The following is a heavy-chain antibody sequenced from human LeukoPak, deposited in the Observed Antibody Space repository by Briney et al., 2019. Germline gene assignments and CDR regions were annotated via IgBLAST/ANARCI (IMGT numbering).Heavy chain of an antibody. Sequence: ASVKVSCKASGYTFTGHYMHWVRQAPGQGLEWMGWINPNSGGTNYAQKFQGRVTMTRDTSISTAYMELSRLRSDDTAVYYCARVDRPITFGGVIPDYWGQGTLVTVSS. D-gene: IGHD3-16*01. J-gene: IGHJ4*02. CDR2: INPNSGGT. CDR1: GYTFTGHY. V-gene: IGHV1-2*02. CDR3: ARVDRPITFGGVIPDY.